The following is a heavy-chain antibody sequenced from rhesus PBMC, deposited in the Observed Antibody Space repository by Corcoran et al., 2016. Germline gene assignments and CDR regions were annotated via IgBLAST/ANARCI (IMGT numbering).Heavy chain of an antibody. CDR3: TTHSSSSLYFDY. V-gene: IGHV3-30*02. CDR1: GFTFSDSW. J-gene: IGHJ4*01. D-gene: IGHD6-19*01. CDR2: IKRKTDGETA. Sequence: EVQLVESGGGLAKPGGSLRLSCAASGFTFSDSWMSWVRQGPGKGLEWVARIKRKTDGETADYAASVKGRFTISRGDSKNTLYLQMNSLKNEDTAVYYCTTHSSSSLYFDYWGQGVLVTVSS.